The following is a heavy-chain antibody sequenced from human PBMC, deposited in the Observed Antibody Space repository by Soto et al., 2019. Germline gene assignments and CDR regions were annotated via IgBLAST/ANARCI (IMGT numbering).Heavy chain of an antibody. CDR2: IWSDGVNK. Sequence: PXGSLRLSCVASGFTFSTYAMHWVRQAPGKGLEWVANIWSDGVNKYYGDSVKGRFTISRDISKSTLHLQMNSLRVEDTAIYYCARDRDYSAMDVWGQGTAVTVSS. D-gene: IGHD3-10*01. V-gene: IGHV3-33*01. CDR3: ARDRDYSAMDV. CDR1: GFTFSTYA. J-gene: IGHJ6*02.